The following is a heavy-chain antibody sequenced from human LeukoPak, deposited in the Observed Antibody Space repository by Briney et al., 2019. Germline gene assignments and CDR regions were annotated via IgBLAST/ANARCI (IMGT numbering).Heavy chain of an antibody. V-gene: IGHV1-2*02. D-gene: IGHD3-22*01. CDR1: GYTFTGYY. Sequence: ASVKVSCKASGYTFTGYYMHWVRQAPGQGLEWMGWINPNSGGTNYAQKFQGRVTMTRDTSISTAYMKLSRLRSDDTAVYYCAREYYDSSGLDYWGQGTLVTVSS. CDR2: INPNSGGT. CDR3: AREYYDSSGLDY. J-gene: IGHJ4*02.